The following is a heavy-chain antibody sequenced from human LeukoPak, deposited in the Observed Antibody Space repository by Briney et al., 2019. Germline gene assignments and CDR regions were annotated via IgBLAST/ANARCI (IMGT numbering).Heavy chain of an antibody. CDR1: GGSISRSGYY. D-gene: IGHD1-26*01. V-gene: IGHV4-61*08. J-gene: IGHJ4*02. Sequence: SETLSLTCTVSGGSISRSGYYWSWIRQPPGKGLEWIGYIYYSGSTNYNPSLKSRVTISVDTSKNQFSLKLSSVTAADTAVYYCARRERGRRGGYFDYWGQGTLVTVSS. CDR3: ARRERGRRGGYFDY. CDR2: IYYSGST.